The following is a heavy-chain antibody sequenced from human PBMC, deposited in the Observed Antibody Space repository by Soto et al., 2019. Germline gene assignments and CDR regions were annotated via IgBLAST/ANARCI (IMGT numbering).Heavy chain of an antibody. D-gene: IGHD5-12*01. J-gene: IGHJ4*02. CDR3: ARDGISGDEFDY. CDR2: IYYSGST. CDR1: GGSISSYY. Sequence: PSETLSLTCTVSGGSISSYYWSWIRQPPGKGLEWIGYIYYSGSTNYNPSLKSRVTISVDTSKNQFSLKLSSVTAADTAVYYCARDGISGDEFDYGGKGTRVTGFS. V-gene: IGHV4-59*01.